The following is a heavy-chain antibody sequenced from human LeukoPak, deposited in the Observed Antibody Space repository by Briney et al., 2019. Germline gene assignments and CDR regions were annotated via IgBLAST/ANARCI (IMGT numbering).Heavy chain of an antibody. V-gene: IGHV4-39*01. CDR1: GGSISSSNYY. Sequence: SETLSLTCTVSGGSISSSNYYWGWIRQPPGKGLEWIGSIYYSGSTYYNPSLKSRVTISVDTSKNQFSLKLSSVTAADTAVYYCARNGDTYSSGWYCFDYWGQGTLVTVSS. J-gene: IGHJ4*02. CDR3: ARNGDTYSSGWYCFDY. CDR2: IYYSGST. D-gene: IGHD6-19*01.